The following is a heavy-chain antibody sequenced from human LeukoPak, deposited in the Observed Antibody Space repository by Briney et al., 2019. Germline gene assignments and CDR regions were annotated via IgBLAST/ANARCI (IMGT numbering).Heavy chain of an antibody. J-gene: IGHJ4*02. CDR3: AGLFSGYDPFDS. Sequence: PSETLSLTCTVSGGSISSYYWSWIRQPAGTGLEWIGRIYTSGSTNYNPSLTSRVTVSVDTSKNQVSLTLRSVTAADTAVYYCAGLFSGYDPFDSWGQGTLVTVSS. CDR1: GGSISSYY. D-gene: IGHD5-12*01. V-gene: IGHV4-4*07. CDR2: IYTSGST.